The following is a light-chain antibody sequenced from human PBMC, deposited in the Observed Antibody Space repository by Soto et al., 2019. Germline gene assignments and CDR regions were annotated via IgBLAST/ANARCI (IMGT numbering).Light chain of an antibody. CDR2: GAS. J-gene: IGKJ1*01. CDR3: QQYGSSSWT. V-gene: IGKV3-20*01. Sequence: EIVLTQSPATLSVSPGERATLSCRASQSVSSSYLAWYQQRPGQAPRLLIYGASSRATGIPDRFSGSGSGTGFTLTISRLEAEDFAVYYCQQYGSSSWTFGQGTKVDIK. CDR1: QSVSSSY.